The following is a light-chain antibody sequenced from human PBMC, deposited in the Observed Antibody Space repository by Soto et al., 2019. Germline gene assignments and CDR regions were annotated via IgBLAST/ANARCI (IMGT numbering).Light chain of an antibody. CDR2: AAS. CDR1: QGISNY. J-gene: IGKJ1*01. CDR3: QKYNSAPWT. Sequence: DIQMTQSPSSLSASVGDRVTITCRASQGISNYLAWYQQKPGKVPKLLIYAASTLQSGVPSRFSGSGPGTYFTLTISSLQPEDVATYDCQKYNSAPWTFGQGTKVEIK. V-gene: IGKV1-27*01.